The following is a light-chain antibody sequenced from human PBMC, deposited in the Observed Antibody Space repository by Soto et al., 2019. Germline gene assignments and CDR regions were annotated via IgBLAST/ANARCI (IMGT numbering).Light chain of an antibody. CDR3: QQRSDWPIT. CDR2: DAS. V-gene: IGKV3-11*01. CDR1: QSVGSY. J-gene: IGKJ5*01. Sequence: EFVLTQSPATLSLSPGERATLSCRASQSVGSYLVWYQHKPGQAPRLLIYDASNRATGIPARFSGSGSGTDFTLTISRLEPADFAVYFCQQRSDWPITFGQGTRLDMK.